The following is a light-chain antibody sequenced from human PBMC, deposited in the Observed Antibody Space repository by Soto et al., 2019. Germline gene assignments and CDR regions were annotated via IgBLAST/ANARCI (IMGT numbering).Light chain of an antibody. CDR3: SSSTTPTSLVV. Sequence: QSALTQPASVSGSPGQSITISCTGTSSDIGDYNYVFWYQQYPGKVPKLVIYDVSHRPSGVSNRFSGSKSGNTASLTISGLQAEDEADYYCSSSTTPTSLVVFGGGTKLTVL. CDR2: DVS. V-gene: IGLV2-14*01. CDR1: SSDIGDYNY. J-gene: IGLJ3*02.